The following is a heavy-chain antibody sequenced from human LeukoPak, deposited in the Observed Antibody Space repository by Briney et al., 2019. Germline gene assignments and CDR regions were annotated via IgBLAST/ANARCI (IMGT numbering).Heavy chain of an antibody. Sequence: GGSLRLSCAASGLTVNNKYMTWVRQAPGKGLEWVSVIYTGGNTYYADSVKGRFTISRDNSKNTLYLQMNSLRAEDTAVYYCARGPEKYCSSTSCYRPFDYWGQGTLVTVSS. V-gene: IGHV3-66*01. D-gene: IGHD2-2*01. CDR3: ARGPEKYCSSTSCYRPFDY. J-gene: IGHJ4*02. CDR1: GLTVNNKY. CDR2: IYTGGNT.